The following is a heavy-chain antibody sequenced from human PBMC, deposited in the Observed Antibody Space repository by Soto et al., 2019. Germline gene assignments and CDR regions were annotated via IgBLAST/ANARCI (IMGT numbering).Heavy chain of an antibody. V-gene: IGHV1-69*12. Sequence: QVQLVQSGAEVKKPGSSVKVSCKASGGTFSSYAISWVRQAPGQGLEWMGGIIPIFGTANYAQKFQGRVTITADESTSTAYMELSSLRSEDTAVYYCVRDPSIAVAGQDWFDPWGQGTLVTVSS. CDR3: VRDPSIAVAGQDWFDP. CDR2: IIPIFGTA. D-gene: IGHD6-19*01. J-gene: IGHJ5*02. CDR1: GGTFSSYA.